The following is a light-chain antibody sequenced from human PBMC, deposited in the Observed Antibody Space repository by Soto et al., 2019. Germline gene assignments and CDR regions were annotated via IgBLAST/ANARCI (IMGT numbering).Light chain of an antibody. CDR3: QQYSSLPHT. J-gene: IGKJ2*01. V-gene: IGKV3-20*01. Sequence: ESVLTQSPGTLSLSPGERATLSCRASQSVTNRYFAWYQQRPGQAPRLLIYGISNRATGIPDRFSGSGSGTDFTLTISRLEPEDFVVYYCQQYSSLPHTFVQGTKLEVK. CDR1: QSVTNRY. CDR2: GIS.